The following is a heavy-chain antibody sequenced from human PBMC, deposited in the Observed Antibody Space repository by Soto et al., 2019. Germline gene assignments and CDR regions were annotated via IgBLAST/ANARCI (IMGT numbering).Heavy chain of an antibody. Sequence: GESLKISCAASGFTFSSYSMNWVRQAPGKGLEWVSYISSSSSTIYYADSVKGRFTISRDNAKNSLYLQMNSLRDEDTAVYYCARDPELWFGELSNYYGMDVWGQGTTVTVSS. CDR1: GFTFSSYS. J-gene: IGHJ6*02. D-gene: IGHD3-10*01. CDR2: ISSSSSTI. V-gene: IGHV3-48*02. CDR3: ARDPELWFGELSNYYGMDV.